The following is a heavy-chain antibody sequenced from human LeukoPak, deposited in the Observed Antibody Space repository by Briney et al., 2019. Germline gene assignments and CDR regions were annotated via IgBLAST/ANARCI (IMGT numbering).Heavy chain of an antibody. CDR3: AREWRDILVVVAATGLYYFDY. CDR1: GYTFTSYG. D-gene: IGHD2-15*01. J-gene: IGHJ4*02. V-gene: IGHV1-18*01. Sequence: ASVKVSCTASGYTFTSYGISWVRQAPGQGLEWMGWISAYNGNTNYAQKLQGRVTMTTDTSTSTAYMELSSLRSEDTAVYYCAREWRDILVVVAATGLYYFDYWGQGTLVTLSS. CDR2: ISAYNGNT.